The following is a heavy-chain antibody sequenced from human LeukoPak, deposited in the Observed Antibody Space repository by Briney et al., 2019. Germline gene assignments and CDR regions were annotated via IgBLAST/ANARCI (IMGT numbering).Heavy chain of an antibody. CDR3: ARGGGLDV. V-gene: IGHV3-7*03. D-gene: IGHD3-16*01. CDR2: INHNGNVN. J-gene: IGHJ6*02. Sequence: GGSLRLSCAASGFTFSSYWMNWARQAPGKGLEWVASINHNGNVNYYVDSVKGRFTISRDNVKNSLYLQMSNLRAEDTAVYFCARGGGLDVWGQGATVTVSS. CDR1: GFTFSSYW.